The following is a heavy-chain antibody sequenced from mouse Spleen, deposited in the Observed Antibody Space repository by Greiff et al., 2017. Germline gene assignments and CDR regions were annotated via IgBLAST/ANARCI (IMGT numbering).Heavy chain of an antibody. Sequence: QVQLKQSGPELVKPGTSVKISCKASGYTFTDYYINWVKQRPGQGLEWIGWIFPGSGITYYTENFKGKAALIVDKSSGTAYMLLSSLTSEDSAVYVCARTMDYAMDFWGQGTSVTVSS. CDR2: IFPGSGIT. V-gene: IGHV1-75*01. CDR3: ARTMDYAMDF. CDR1: GYTFTDYY. J-gene: IGHJ4*01. D-gene: IGHD2-3*01.